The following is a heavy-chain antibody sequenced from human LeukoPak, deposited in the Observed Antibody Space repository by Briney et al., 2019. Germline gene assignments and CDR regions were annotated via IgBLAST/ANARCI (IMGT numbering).Heavy chain of an antibody. J-gene: IGHJ6*02. Sequence: GGSLRLSCAASGFTVSSNYMSWVRQAPGKGLEWVSVIYSGGSTYYADSVKGRFTISRDNSKNTLYLQMNSLRAEDTAVYYCARDPRWLVPTAYYYYYGMDVWGQGTTVTVSS. CDR2: IYSGGST. V-gene: IGHV3-66*01. CDR3: ARDPRWLVPTAYYYYYGMDV. D-gene: IGHD6-19*01. CDR1: GFTVSSNY.